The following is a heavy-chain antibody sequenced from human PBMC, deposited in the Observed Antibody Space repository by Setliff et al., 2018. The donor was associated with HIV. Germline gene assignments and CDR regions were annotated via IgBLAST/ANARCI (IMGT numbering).Heavy chain of an antibody. Sequence: PSETLSLTCTVSGDFINSYYWGWIRQPPGKGLEWIGGIYHSASTNYNPSLWGRVTISIDTSKNQFSLKLSSVTAADTAVYYCARQNSGYAPVPFDYWGQGILVTVSS. CDR1: GDFINSYY. CDR2: IYHSAST. D-gene: IGHD5-12*01. CDR3: ARQNSGYAPVPFDY. J-gene: IGHJ4*02. V-gene: IGHV4-38-2*02.